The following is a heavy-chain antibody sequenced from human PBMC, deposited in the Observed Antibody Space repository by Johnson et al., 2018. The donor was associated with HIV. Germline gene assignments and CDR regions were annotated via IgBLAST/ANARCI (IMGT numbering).Heavy chain of an antibody. Sequence: VQLVESGGGVVQPGRSLRLSCAASGFTFSSYDMHWVRQATGKGLEWVSAIGTAGDTYYPGSVKGRFTISRENAKNSLYLQMNSLRAEDTALYYCARVIMTVVGGDAFDIWGQGTMVTVSS. CDR3: ARVIMTVVGGDAFDI. V-gene: IGHV3-13*01. J-gene: IGHJ3*02. D-gene: IGHD3-22*01. CDR2: IGTAGDT. CDR1: GFTFSSYD.